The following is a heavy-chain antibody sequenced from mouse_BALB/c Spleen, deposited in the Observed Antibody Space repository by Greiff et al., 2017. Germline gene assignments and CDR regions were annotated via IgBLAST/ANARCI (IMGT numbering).Heavy chain of an antibody. CDR3: ARDYGRTAWFAY. D-gene: IGHD1-1*01. CDR1: GFSLTSYG. Sequence: VQGVESGPGLVAPSQSLSITCTVSGFSLTSYGVHWVRQPPGKGLEWLGVIWAGGSTNYNSALMSRLSISKDNSKCQVFLKMNSLQTDDTAMYYCARDYGRTAWFAYWGQGTLVTVSA. CDR2: IWAGGST. V-gene: IGHV2-9*02. J-gene: IGHJ3*01.